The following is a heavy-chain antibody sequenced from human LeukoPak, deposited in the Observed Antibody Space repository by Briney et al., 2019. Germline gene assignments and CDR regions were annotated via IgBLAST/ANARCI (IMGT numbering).Heavy chain of an antibody. CDR2: IYPGDSDT. CDR3: ARGIQLWPEGSDDAFDI. Sequence: GESLKISCKGSGYRFTSYWIGWVRQMPGKGLEWMGIIYPGDSDTRYSPSFQGQVTISADKSISTAYLQWSSLKASDTAMYYCARGIQLWPEGSDDAFDIWGQGTMVTVSS. J-gene: IGHJ3*02. D-gene: IGHD5-18*01. V-gene: IGHV5-51*01. CDR1: GYRFTSYW.